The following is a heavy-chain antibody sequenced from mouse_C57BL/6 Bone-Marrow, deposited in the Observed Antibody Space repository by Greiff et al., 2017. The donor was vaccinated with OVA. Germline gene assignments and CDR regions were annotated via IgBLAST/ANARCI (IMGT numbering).Heavy chain of an antibody. Sequence: VQLQESGAELVKPGASVKMSCKASGYTFTTYPIEWMKQNHGKSLEWIGNFHPYNDDTKYNEKFKGKATLTVEKSSSTVYLELSRLTSDDSAVYCCARRGNGPWYFDVWGTGTTVTVSS. V-gene: IGHV1-47*01. CDR1: GYTFTTYP. D-gene: IGHD1-1*02. J-gene: IGHJ1*03. CDR3: ARRGNGPWYFDV. CDR2: FHPYNDDT.